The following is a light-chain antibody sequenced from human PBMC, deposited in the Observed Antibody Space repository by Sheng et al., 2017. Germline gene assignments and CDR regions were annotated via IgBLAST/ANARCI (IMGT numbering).Light chain of an antibody. V-gene: IGLV1-40*01. J-gene: IGLJ2*01. CDR3: QSFDTSLSGGI. Sequence: QSVLTQPPSVSGAPGQRVAISCTGSSSNIGAGYDVHWYQQFPGTAPKLLIFGNNNRPSGVPDRFSGSKSGASASLAIAGLQAEDEAEYYCQSFDTSLSGGIFGGGTKLTVL. CDR1: SSNIGAGYD. CDR2: GNN.